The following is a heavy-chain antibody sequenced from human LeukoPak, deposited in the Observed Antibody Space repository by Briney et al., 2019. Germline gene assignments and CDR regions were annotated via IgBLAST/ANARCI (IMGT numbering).Heavy chain of an antibody. CDR3: ARDETMAFDY. Sequence: SETLSLTCTVSGYSISSGYYWGWIRQPPGKGLEWIGYIYYSGSTNYNPSLKSRVTISVDTSKNQFSLKLSSVTAADTAVYYCARDETMAFDYWGQGTLVTVSS. V-gene: IGHV4-61*01. D-gene: IGHD1-14*01. CDR2: IYYSGST. CDR1: GYSISSGYY. J-gene: IGHJ4*02.